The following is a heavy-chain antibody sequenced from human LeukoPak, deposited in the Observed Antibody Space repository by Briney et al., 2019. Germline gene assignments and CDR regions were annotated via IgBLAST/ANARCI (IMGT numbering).Heavy chain of an antibody. CDR3: ARDEGSSWPYYYYYGMDV. Sequence: ASVKVSCKASGYTFTSYDINWVRQATGQGLEWMGWMNPNSGNTGYAQKFQGRVTMTRNTSISTAYMELSSLRSEDTAVYYCARDEGSSWPYYYYYGMDVWGQGTTVTVSS. V-gene: IGHV1-8*01. J-gene: IGHJ6*02. D-gene: IGHD6-13*01. CDR2: MNPNSGNT. CDR1: GYTFTSYD.